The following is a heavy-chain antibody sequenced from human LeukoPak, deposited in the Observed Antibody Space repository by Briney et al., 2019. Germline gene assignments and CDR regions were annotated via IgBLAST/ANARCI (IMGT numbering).Heavy chain of an antibody. CDR1: GGSFSGYY. CDR3: ARVTVFFDY. CDR2: INHSGST. J-gene: IGHJ4*02. V-gene: IGHV4-34*01. Sequence: SETLSLTCAVYGGSFSGYYWSWIRQPPGKGLEWIGEINHSGSTNYNPSLKSRVTISVDTSKNQLSLKLSSVTAADTAVYYCARVTVFFDYWGQGTLVTVSS. D-gene: IGHD4-17*01.